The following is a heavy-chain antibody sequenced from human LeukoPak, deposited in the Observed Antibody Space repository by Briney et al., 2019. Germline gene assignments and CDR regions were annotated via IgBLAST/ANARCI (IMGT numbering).Heavy chain of an antibody. CDR2: MNTNSGKT. V-gene: IGHV1-8*01. CDR3: VRVNVLLPDYYGMDV. Sequence: ASVKVSCKASGYTFTNYDINWVPQATGQGLEWVGWMNTNSGKTGYVQSFQGRVTMTRDTSTSTAYMELSSLRSEDTAVYYCVRVNVLLPDYYGMDVWGQGTAVTVSS. CDR1: GYTFTNYD. J-gene: IGHJ6*02. D-gene: IGHD2-15*01.